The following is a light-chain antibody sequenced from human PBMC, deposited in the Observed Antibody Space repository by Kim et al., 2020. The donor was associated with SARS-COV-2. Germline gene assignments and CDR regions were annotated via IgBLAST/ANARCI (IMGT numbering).Light chain of an antibody. Sequence: PGERATLSCRASHSIGNSLAWYQQKPGQAPRLLIHDASNGATDIPARFSGSGSGTDFTLTISSLEPEDFAVYFCQQRSSWPPAFGQGTRLEI. CDR3: QQRSSWPPA. J-gene: IGKJ5*01. CDR1: HSIGNS. CDR2: DAS. V-gene: IGKV3-11*01.